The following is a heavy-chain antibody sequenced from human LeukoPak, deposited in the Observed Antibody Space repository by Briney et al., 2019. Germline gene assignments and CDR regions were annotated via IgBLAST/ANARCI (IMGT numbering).Heavy chain of an antibody. CDR1: GFTFSSYW. D-gene: IGHD1-26*01. J-gene: IGHJ4*02. CDR2: IKQDGSEK. CDR3: ARREEWELLYYFDY. Sequence: GSLRPSCAASGFTFSSYWMSWVRQAPGKGLEWVANIKQDGSEKYYVDSVKGRFTISRDNAKNSLYLQMNSLRAEDTAVYYCARREEWELLYYFDYWGQGTLVTVSS. V-gene: IGHV3-7*01.